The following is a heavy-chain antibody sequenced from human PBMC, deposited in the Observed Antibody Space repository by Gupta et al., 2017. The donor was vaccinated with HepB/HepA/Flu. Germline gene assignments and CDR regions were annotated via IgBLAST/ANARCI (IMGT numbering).Heavy chain of an antibody. CDR3: ARGNYGLDV. CDR1: GFPLTSYN. Sequence: QGQLVESGGGVVQPGRSLRLSCAATGFPLTSYNMYWVRQAPGKGLEWVALTLSDGGNKYYADSVKGRFTISRENSKNTLYLQMNSLRGEDTAVYYCARGNYGLDVWGQGTTVSVSS. J-gene: IGHJ6*02. V-gene: IGHV3-30-3*01. CDR2: TLSDGGNK.